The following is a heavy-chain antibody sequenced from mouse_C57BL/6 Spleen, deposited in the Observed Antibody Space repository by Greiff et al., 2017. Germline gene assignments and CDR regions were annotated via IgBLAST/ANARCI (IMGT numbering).Heavy chain of an antibody. CDR2: ISYDGSN. V-gene: IGHV3-6*01. D-gene: IGHD1-1*01. CDR3: ARGIITSNYFDY. J-gene: IGHJ2*01. Sequence: EVKLMESGPGLVKPSQSLSLTCSVTSYSITSGYYWNWIRQFPGNKLEWMGYISYDGSNNYNPSLKNRISITRDTSKNQFFLKLNSVTTEDTATYYCARGIITSNYFDYWGQGTTLTVSS. CDR1: SYSITSGYY.